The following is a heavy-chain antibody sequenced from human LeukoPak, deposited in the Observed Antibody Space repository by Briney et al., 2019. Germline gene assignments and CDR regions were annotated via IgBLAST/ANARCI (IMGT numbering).Heavy chain of an antibody. D-gene: IGHD6-13*01. Sequence: PSETLSLTCTVSGGSISSYYWSWIRQPPGKGLEWIGYIYYSGSTNYNPSLKSRVTISVDTSKNQFSLKLSSVTAADTAVYYCARSTGYSSSWHLERIQDFDYWGQGTLVTVSS. CDR2: IYYSGST. V-gene: IGHV4-59*01. CDR3: ARSTGYSSSWHLERIQDFDY. J-gene: IGHJ4*02. CDR1: GGSISSYY.